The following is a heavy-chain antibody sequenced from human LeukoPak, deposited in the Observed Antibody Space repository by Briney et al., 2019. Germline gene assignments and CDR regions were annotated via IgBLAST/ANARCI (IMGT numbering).Heavy chain of an antibody. Sequence: KASETLSLTCAVYGGSFSGYYWSWIRQPPGKGLEWIGEINHSGSTNYNPSLKSRVTISVDTSKNQFSLKLSSATAADTAVYYCARGNGSGSYYNNWLRVFDYWGQGTLVTVSS. CDR1: GGSFSGYY. CDR3: ARGNGSGSYYNNWLRVFDY. J-gene: IGHJ4*02. V-gene: IGHV4-34*01. CDR2: INHSGST. D-gene: IGHD3-10*01.